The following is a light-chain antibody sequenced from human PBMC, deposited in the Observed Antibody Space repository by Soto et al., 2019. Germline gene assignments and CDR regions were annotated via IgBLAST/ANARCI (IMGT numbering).Light chain of an antibody. V-gene: IGKV1-5*01. J-gene: IGKJ1*01. Sequence: DIQMTQSPSTLSASVGDRVTITCRASQSISAWLAWYQKKPGKAPKLLIYDASNLASAVPSRFSGSGSGTEFTLTISNLQPADFATYYCQQYENYWTFGQGTKVDIK. CDR1: QSISAW. CDR2: DAS. CDR3: QQYENYWT.